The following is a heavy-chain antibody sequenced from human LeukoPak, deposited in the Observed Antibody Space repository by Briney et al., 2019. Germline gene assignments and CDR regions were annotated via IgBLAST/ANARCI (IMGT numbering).Heavy chain of an antibody. CDR3: ARGEHSSSWYNGMDV. CDR1: GFPFSSYG. D-gene: IGHD6-13*01. Sequence: GALRLSCAASGFPFSSYGMHWVRQAPGKGLEWVSYISSSSRTIFYADSVKGRFTISRDNAKNSLYLQMNSLRAEDTAVYYCARGEHSSSWYNGMDVWGQGTTVTVSS. CDR2: ISSSSRTI. J-gene: IGHJ6*02. V-gene: IGHV3-48*04.